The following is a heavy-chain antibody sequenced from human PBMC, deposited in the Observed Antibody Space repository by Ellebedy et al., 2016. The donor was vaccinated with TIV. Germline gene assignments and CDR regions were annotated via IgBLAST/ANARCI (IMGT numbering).Heavy chain of an antibody. Sequence: GESLKISCAASGFTFSSYWMHWVRQAPGKGLVWVSRINRDGSSTSYADSVKGRFTISRDNVKNTLYLQMDSLRAEDTAVYYCAILDWRIYSDSSPARGYWGQGTLVTVSS. V-gene: IGHV3-74*01. CDR3: AILDWRIYSDSSPARGY. D-gene: IGHD6-6*01. CDR2: INRDGSST. CDR1: GFTFSSYW. J-gene: IGHJ4*02.